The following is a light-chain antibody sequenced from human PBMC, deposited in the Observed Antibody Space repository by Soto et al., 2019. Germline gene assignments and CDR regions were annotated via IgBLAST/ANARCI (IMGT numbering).Light chain of an antibody. CDR3: CSYAGSSTYV. Sequence: QSVLTQPASVSGSPGQSITISCTGTSSDVGNYNLVSWYQQHPGKAPKLMIYEGSKRPSGVSNRFSCSKSGNTASLTISILQAEDEADYYCCSYAGSSTYVFGTGTKLTVL. J-gene: IGLJ1*01. CDR1: SSDVGNYNL. V-gene: IGLV2-23*01. CDR2: EGS.